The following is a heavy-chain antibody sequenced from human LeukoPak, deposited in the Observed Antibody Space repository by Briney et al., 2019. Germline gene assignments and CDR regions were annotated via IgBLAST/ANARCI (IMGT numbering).Heavy chain of an antibody. J-gene: IGHJ4*02. CDR1: GFIFGDYT. CDR3: TTVGWKSARGEFFY. CDR2: IRSEAYGGTT. V-gene: IGHV3-49*04. Sequence: GGSLRLSCSTSGFIFGDYTMTWVRQAPGKGLEWVGFIRSEAYGGTTEYAASVKGRFTISRDDSNSIAYLQMNSLKTEDAGVYYCTTVGWKSARGEFFYWGQGTLVTVSS. D-gene: IGHD3-16*01.